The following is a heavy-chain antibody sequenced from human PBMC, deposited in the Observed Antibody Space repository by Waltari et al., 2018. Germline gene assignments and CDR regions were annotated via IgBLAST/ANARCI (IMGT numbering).Heavy chain of an antibody. D-gene: IGHD2-21*01. CDR1: GGSFSGYY. Sequence: LTCAVYGGSFSGYYWSWIRQPPGKGLEWIGEINHSGSTNYNPSLKSRVTISVDTSKNQFSLKLSSVTAADTAVYYCARGRRAYCGGDCYRAFDIWGQGTMVTVSS. V-gene: IGHV4-34*01. J-gene: IGHJ3*02. CDR2: INHSGST. CDR3: ARGRRAYCGGDCYRAFDI.